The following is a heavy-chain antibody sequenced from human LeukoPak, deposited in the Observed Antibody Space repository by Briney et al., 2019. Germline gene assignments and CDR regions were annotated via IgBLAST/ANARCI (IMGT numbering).Heavy chain of an antibody. J-gene: IGHJ6*02. D-gene: IGHD6-19*01. CDR2: ISSSGSTI. CDR1: GFTFSDYY. Sequence: PGGSLRLSCAASGFTFSDYYMSWIRQAPGKGLEWVSYISSSGSTIYYADSVKGRFTISRDNAKNSLYLQMNSLRAEDTAVYYCAKGSSGWPDYYYYGMDVWGQGTTVTVSS. V-gene: IGHV3-11*01. CDR3: AKGSSGWPDYYYYGMDV.